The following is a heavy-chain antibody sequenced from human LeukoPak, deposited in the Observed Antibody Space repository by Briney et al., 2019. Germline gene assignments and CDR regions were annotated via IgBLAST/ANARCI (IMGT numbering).Heavy chain of an antibody. D-gene: IGHD6-13*01. V-gene: IGHV3-64*01. CDR1: GFTFSSYA. J-gene: IGHJ4*02. Sequence: PGGSLRLSCAASGFTFSSYAMHWVRQAPGKGLEYVSAISSNGGSTYYANSVKGRFTISRDNSKNTLYLQMGSQRAEDMAVYYCARVAAAAGGPFDYWGQGTLVTVSS. CDR2: ISSNGGST. CDR3: ARVAAAAGGPFDY.